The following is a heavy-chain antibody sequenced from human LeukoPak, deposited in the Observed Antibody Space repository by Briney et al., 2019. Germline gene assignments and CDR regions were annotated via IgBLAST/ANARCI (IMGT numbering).Heavy chain of an antibody. CDR3: ASGGSYYYYGMDV. J-gene: IGHJ6*02. D-gene: IGHD2-15*01. CDR2: IYYSGST. Sequence: KASETLSLTCTVSGGSISSYYWSWIRQLPGKGLEWIGYIYYSGSTNYNPSLKSRVTISVDTSKNQFSLKLSSVTAADTAVYYCASGGSYYYYGMDVWGQGTTVTVSS. V-gene: IGHV4-59*01. CDR1: GGSISSYY.